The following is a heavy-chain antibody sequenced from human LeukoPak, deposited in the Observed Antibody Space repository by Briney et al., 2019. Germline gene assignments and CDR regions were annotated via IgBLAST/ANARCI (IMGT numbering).Heavy chain of an antibody. Sequence: ASVKVSCKASGYTFTSYDINWVRQAPGQGLEWMGGIIPIFGTANYAQKSQGRVTITTDESTSTAYMELSSLRSEDTAVYYCASPSGSYPNFDYWGQGTLVTVSS. D-gene: IGHD1-26*01. J-gene: IGHJ4*02. CDR1: GYTFTSYD. CDR3: ASPSGSYPNFDY. CDR2: IIPIFGTA. V-gene: IGHV1-69*05.